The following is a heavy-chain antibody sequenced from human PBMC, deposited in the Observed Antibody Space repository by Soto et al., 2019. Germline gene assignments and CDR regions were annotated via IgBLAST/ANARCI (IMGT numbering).Heavy chain of an antibody. CDR1: GGSISSYY. J-gene: IGHJ4*02. V-gene: IGHV4-59*08. CDR3: ASMGYHYGSGSYPLDY. D-gene: IGHD3-10*01. CDR2: MYNSGST. Sequence: PSKTLSLTCTVSGGSISSYYWTWIRQPPGKGLEWIGFMYNSGSTHYNPSLKSRVTISLDTSKNQFSLNLRSVTAADTAVYYCASMGYHYGSGSYPLDYWGQGTLVTVPQ.